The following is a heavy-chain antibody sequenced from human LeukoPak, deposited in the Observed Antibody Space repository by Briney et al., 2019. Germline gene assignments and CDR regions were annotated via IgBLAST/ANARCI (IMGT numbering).Heavy chain of an antibody. CDR1: GFSLSYSTVG. CDR3: GRHGYTSGYYWFDP. V-gene: IGHV2-26*01. J-gene: IGHJ5*02. CDR2: ILSNGEK. D-gene: IGHD5-12*01. Sequence: ESGPTLVNPTETLTLTCTVSGFSLSYSTVGVSWIRQPPGQALEWLAHILSNGEKSYNTSLKSRLTISKDTSKSQVVLSMTNMDPVDTATYYCGRHGYTSGYYWFDPWGQGALVTVSS.